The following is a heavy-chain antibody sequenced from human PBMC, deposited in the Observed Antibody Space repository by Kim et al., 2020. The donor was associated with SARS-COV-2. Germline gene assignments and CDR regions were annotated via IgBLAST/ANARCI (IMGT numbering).Heavy chain of an antibody. CDR2: IWYDGSNK. CDR1: GFTFSSYG. CDR3: AKGAYSSSWRGVDV. Sequence: GGSLRLFCAASGFTFSSYGMHWVRQAPGKGLEWVAVIWYDGSNKYYADSVKGRFTISRDNSKNTLYLQMNSLRAEDTAVYYCAKGAYSSSWRGVDVWGQGTTVTVSS. D-gene: IGHD6-13*01. V-gene: IGHV3-33*06. J-gene: IGHJ6*02.